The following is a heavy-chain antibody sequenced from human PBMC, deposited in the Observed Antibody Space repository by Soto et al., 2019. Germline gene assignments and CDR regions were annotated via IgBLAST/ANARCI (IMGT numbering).Heavy chain of an antibody. V-gene: IGHV2-26*01. CDR3: ARNLGYCTGGSCYSTNWLDP. CDR1: GFSLSNARMG. Sequence: SGPTLVNPTETLTLTCTVSGFSLSNARMGVSWIRQPPGKALEWLAHIFSKDEKSYTTPLKSRITISKDTSNSQVVLTMTNMAHVATATYYCARNLGYCTGGSCYSTNWLDPWGQGTLVTVSS. J-gene: IGHJ5*02. D-gene: IGHD2-15*01. CDR2: IFSKDEK.